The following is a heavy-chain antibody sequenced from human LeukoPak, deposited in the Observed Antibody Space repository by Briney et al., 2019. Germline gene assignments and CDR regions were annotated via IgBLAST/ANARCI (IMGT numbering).Heavy chain of an antibody. D-gene: IGHD4-17*01. Sequence: SVKVSCKASGGTFSSYAISWVRQAPGQGLEWMGRIIPILGIANYAQKFQGRVTITADKSTSTAYMELSSLRSEDTAVYYCARGNGDYVEGMDVWSQGTTVTVSS. CDR2: IIPILGIA. V-gene: IGHV1-69*04. CDR1: GGTFSSYA. CDR3: ARGNGDYVEGMDV. J-gene: IGHJ6*02.